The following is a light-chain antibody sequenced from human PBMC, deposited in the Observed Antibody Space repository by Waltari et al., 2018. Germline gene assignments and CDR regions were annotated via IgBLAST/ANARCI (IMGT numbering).Light chain of an antibody. Sequence: IQMSQSPSSLSASVGDRVTITCRASQGISSYLNWYQQKPGKAPKLLIYYGSSFGSGVPSRFSGSGSGTEFTLTISSLQPEDLATYYCQQGNSNPWTFGQGTKVEIK. CDR2: YGS. CDR1: QGISSY. J-gene: IGKJ1*01. CDR3: QQGNSNPWT. V-gene: IGKV1-13*02.